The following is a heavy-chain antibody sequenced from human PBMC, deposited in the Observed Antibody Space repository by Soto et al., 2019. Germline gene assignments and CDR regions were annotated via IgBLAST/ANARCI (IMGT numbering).Heavy chain of an antibody. CDR1: GFTFSSYG. J-gene: IGHJ6*02. CDR2: IWYDGSNK. V-gene: IGHV3-33*01. Sequence: HPGGSLRLSCAASGFTFSSYGMHWVRQAPGKGLEWVAVIWYDGSNKYYADSVKGRFTISRDNSKNTLYLQMNSLRAEDTAVYYCARGGRDSSGYYYDRVYYYGMDVWGQGTTVTVSS. CDR3: ARGGRDSSGYYYDRVYYYGMDV. D-gene: IGHD3-22*01.